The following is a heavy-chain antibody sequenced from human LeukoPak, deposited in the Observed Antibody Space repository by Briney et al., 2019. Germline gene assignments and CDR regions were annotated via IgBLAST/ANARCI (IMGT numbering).Heavy chain of an antibody. J-gene: IGHJ4*02. Sequence: SETLSLTCTVSGGSISSYYWSWIRQPPGKGLEWIGYIYYSGSTNYNPSLKSRVTISVDTSKNQFSLKLSSVTAADTAVYYCARLNTAIDYWGQGTLVTVSS. CDR3: ARLNTAIDY. CDR2: IYYSGST. V-gene: IGHV4-59*08. CDR1: GGSISSYY. D-gene: IGHD5-18*01.